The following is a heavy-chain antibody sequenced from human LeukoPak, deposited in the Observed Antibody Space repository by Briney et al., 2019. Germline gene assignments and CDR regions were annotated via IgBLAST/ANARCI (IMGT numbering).Heavy chain of an antibody. J-gene: IGHJ6*02. CDR2: IYYSGST. D-gene: IGHD4-17*01. V-gene: IGHV4-59*01. Sequence: SETLSLTCTVSGGSISSYYWSWIRQPPGKGLEWIGYIYYSGSTNYNPSLESRVTISVDTSKNQFSLKLSSVTAADTAVYYCARVRDYTPYYYGMDVWGQGTTVTVSS. CDR1: GGSISSYY. CDR3: ARVRDYTPYYYGMDV.